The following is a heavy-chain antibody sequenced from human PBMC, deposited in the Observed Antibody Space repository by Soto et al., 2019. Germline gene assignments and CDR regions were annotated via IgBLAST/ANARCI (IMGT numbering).Heavy chain of an antibody. CDR2: ISSSSSYI. CDR1: GFTFSSYS. CDR3: ARDKGYYDFWSGYSAPVIDY. Sequence: EVQLVESGGGLVKPGGSLRLSCAASGFTFSSYSMNWVRQAPGKGLEWVSSISSSSSYIYYADSVKGRFTISRDNAKNSLYLQMNSLRAEDTAVYYCARDKGYYDFWSGYSAPVIDYWGQGTLVTVSS. D-gene: IGHD3-3*01. J-gene: IGHJ4*02. V-gene: IGHV3-21*01.